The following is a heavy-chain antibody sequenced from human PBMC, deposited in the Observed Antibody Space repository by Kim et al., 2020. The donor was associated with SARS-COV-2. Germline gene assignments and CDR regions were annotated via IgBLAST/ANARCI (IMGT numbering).Heavy chain of an antibody. V-gene: IGHV1-69*13. J-gene: IGHJ5*02. D-gene: IGHD2-2*01. CDR2: IIPIFGTA. CDR3: ARRGYCSSTSCPAWFDP. CDR1: GGTFSSYA. Sequence: SVKVSCKASGGTFSSYAISWVRQAPGQGLEWMGGIIPIFGTANYAQKFQGRVTITADESTSTAYMELSSLRSEDTAVYYCARRGYCSSTSCPAWFDPWGQGTLFTVSS.